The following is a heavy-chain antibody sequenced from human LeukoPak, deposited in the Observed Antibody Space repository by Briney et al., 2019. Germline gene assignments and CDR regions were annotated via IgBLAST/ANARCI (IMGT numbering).Heavy chain of an antibody. V-gene: IGHV3-33*01. CDR3: ASGVVTDAFDI. Sequence: GGSLRLSCAASGFTSSSYGMHWVRQAPGKGLEWVAVIWYDGSNKYYADSVKGRFTISRDNSKNTLYLQMNSLRAEDTAVYYCASGVVTDAFDIWGQGTMVTVSS. CDR1: GFTSSSYG. D-gene: IGHD2-21*02. J-gene: IGHJ3*02. CDR2: IWYDGSNK.